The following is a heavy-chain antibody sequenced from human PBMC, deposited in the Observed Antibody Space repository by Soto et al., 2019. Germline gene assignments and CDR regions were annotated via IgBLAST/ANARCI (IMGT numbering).Heavy chain of an antibody. CDR3: ARARYYYDSSGYYH. J-gene: IGHJ5*02. CDR2: ISSSSSYI. D-gene: IGHD3-22*01. Sequence: PGGSLRLSCAASGFTFSSYSMNWVRQAPGKGLEWASSISSSSSYIYYADSVKGRFTISRDNAKNSLYLQMNSLRAEDTAVYYCARARYYYDSSGYYHWGQGTLVTVSS. V-gene: IGHV3-21*01. CDR1: GFTFSSYS.